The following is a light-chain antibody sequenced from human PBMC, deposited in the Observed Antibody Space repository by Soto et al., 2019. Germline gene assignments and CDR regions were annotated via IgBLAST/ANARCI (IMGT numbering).Light chain of an antibody. CDR2: DAS. CDR3: KQRRKGLT. J-gene: IGKJ4*01. Sequence: EIVLTQSPATLSLSPGERATPSCRASQSVSSYLAWYQQKPGQAPRLLIYDASNRATGLPARFSGSGSGTNFTLTFGSLEPEDFAVYSCKQRRKGLTFGGGTKGNI. V-gene: IGKV3-11*01. CDR1: QSVSSY.